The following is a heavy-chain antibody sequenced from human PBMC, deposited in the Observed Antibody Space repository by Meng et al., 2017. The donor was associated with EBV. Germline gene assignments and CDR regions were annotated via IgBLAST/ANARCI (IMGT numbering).Heavy chain of an antibody. Sequence: QLQLQESGPGLVKPSEXLSLTCTVSGGSISSSSYYWGWTRQPPGKGLEWIGSIYYSGSTYYNPSLKSRVTIPVDTSKNQFSLKLSSVTAADTAVYYCARSSPVRFGELSNWGQGTLVTVSS. CDR2: IYYSGST. J-gene: IGHJ4*02. CDR3: ARSSPVRFGELSN. V-gene: IGHV4-39*07. CDR1: GGSISSSSYY. D-gene: IGHD3-10*01.